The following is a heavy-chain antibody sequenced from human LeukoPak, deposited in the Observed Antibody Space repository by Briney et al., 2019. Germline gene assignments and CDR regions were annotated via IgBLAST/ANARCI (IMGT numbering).Heavy chain of an antibody. CDR1: GGSISSYY. J-gene: IGHJ4*02. V-gene: IGHV4-59*01. CDR3: ARDSDYYDSSGYYDY. Sequence: SETLSLTCTVSGGSISSYYWSWIRQAPGKGLEWIGYIYYSGSTNYNPSLKSRVTISVDTSKNQFSLKLSSVTAADTAVYYCARDSDYYDSSGYYDYWGQGTLVTVSS. D-gene: IGHD3-22*01. CDR2: IYYSGST.